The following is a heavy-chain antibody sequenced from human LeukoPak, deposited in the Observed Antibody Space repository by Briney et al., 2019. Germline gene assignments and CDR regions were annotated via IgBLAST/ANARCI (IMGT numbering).Heavy chain of an antibody. CDR3: VRICQWVGSTSEAFDN. V-gene: IGHV3-74*01. J-gene: IGHJ3*02. CDR1: GFTFSDHW. D-gene: IGHD1-26*01. Sequence: GGSLRLSCTVAGFTFSDHWMHWVRQAPGKGLEWVSRIERDGTTTTYGDSVKGRFTIRRDNAKNTLYLQMNRLRADDTAVYYCVRICQWVGSTSEAFDNWGQGTKVTVDS. CDR2: IERDGTTT.